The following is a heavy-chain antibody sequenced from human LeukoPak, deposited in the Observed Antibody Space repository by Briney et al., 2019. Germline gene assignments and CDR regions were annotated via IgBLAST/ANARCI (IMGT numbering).Heavy chain of an antibody. CDR1: GGSFSGYY. Sequence: ETLSLTCAVYGGSFSGYYWSWVRQAPGKGLEWVSVVYSGGSTYYADSVKGRFTISRDNSKNTLYLQMNSLRAEDTAVYYCARVSSGWYYFDYWGQGTLVTVSS. CDR2: VYSGGST. CDR3: ARVSSGWYYFDY. J-gene: IGHJ4*02. D-gene: IGHD6-19*01. V-gene: IGHV3-53*01.